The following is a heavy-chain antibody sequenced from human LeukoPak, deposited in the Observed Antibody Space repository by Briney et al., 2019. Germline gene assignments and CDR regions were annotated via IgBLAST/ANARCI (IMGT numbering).Heavy chain of an antibody. Sequence: GASATVSSKASAGTFSSYAISWVRQAPGHALEWMGGIIPIFGTANYAQTFQGRVTITADESTSTAYMELSSLRSEDTAVYYCARDGITGRTYIGYDYWGQGTLVTVPS. J-gene: IGHJ4*02. CDR3: ARDGITGRTYIGYDY. CDR2: IIPIFGTA. D-gene: IGHD1-20*01. V-gene: IGHV1-69*13. CDR1: AGTFSSYA.